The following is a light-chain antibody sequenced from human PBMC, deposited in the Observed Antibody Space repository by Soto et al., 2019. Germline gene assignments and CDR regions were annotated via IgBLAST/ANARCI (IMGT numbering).Light chain of an antibody. CDR1: QSVSNSY. CDR3: QQYGRSPLT. CDR2: GAS. Sequence: EIVLTQSPGTLSLSPGERATLSCRASQSVSNSYLAWYQQKPGQAPRLLIYGASRRATGIPDRFSGSGSGTDFTLTISRLEPEDFAMYYCQQYGRSPLTFGGGTKVEIK. J-gene: IGKJ4*01. V-gene: IGKV3-20*01.